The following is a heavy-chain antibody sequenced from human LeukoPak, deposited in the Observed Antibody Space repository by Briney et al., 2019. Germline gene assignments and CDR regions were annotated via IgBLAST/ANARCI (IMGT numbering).Heavy chain of an antibody. J-gene: IGHJ4*02. Sequence: GGSLRLSCAASGFTFSDSYMSWIRQVPGKGLEWISYISSSGGTIYYAGSVKGRFTISRDNAKNSLYLQMNSLRAEDTAVYYCAKEGGDWGEGYFDYWGQGTLVTVSS. CDR2: ISSSGGTI. D-gene: IGHD7-27*01. V-gene: IGHV3-11*01. CDR1: GFTFSDSY. CDR3: AKEGGDWGEGYFDY.